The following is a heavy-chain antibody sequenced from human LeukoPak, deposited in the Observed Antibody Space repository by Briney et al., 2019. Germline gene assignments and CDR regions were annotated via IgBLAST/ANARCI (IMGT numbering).Heavy chain of an antibody. CDR1: GGSISSGGYY. CDR2: VYSSGTT. D-gene: IGHD6-6*01. V-gene: IGHV4-61*09. CDR3: ARGESSSSPLYYYYYYMDV. J-gene: IGHJ6*03. Sequence: PSETLSLTCTVSGGSISSGGYYWSWIRQSAGKGLEWIGHVYSSGTTNYNPSLKSRVTISVDTSKNQFSLKLSSVTAADTAMYYCARGESSSSPLYYYYYYMDVWGPGTLVTVSS.